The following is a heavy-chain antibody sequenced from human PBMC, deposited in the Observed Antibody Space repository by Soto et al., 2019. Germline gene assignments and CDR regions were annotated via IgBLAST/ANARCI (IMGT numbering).Heavy chain of an antibody. CDR2: INPNSGDT. V-gene: IGHV1-2*02. CDR1: GYTFTGYY. Sequence: ASVKVSCKASGYTFTGYYMHWVRQAPGQGLEWMGWINPNSGDTNYAEKFQDRVTISRDTSASTAYMELTSLRSEDTAVYYCARDTGDGTFDFWGQGTLVTVSS. J-gene: IGHJ4*02. D-gene: IGHD7-27*01. CDR3: ARDTGDGTFDF.